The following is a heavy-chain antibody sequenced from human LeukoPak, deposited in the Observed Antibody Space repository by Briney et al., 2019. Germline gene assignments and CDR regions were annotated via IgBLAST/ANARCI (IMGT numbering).Heavy chain of an antibody. Sequence: GGSLRLSCAASGFTFSSYGMHWVRQAPGKGLEWVAVISYDGSNKYYADSVKGRFTISRDNSKNTLYLQMNSLRAEDTAVYYCAKIPISYCDYVWGSYRYVHYWGQGTLVTVSS. D-gene: IGHD3-16*02. CDR2: ISYDGSNK. V-gene: IGHV3-30*18. J-gene: IGHJ4*02. CDR3: AKIPISYCDYVWGSYRYVHY. CDR1: GFTFSSYG.